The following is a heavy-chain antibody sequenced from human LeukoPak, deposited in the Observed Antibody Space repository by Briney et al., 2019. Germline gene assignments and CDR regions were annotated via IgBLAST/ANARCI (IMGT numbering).Heavy chain of an antibody. Sequence: GGSLRLSCAASGFTFSSYAMSWVRQAPGKGLEWVASINHNGNVNYYVDSVKGRFTISRDNAKNSLYLQMSNLRAEDTAVYFCARGGGLNVWGQGATVTVSS. J-gene: IGHJ6*02. V-gene: IGHV3-7*03. CDR3: ARGGGLNV. CDR1: GFTFSSYA. CDR2: INHNGNVN. D-gene: IGHD3-16*01.